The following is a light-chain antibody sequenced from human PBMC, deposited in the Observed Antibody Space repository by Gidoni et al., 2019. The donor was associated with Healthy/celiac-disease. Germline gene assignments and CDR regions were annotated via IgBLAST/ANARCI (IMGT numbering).Light chain of an antibody. J-gene: IGKJ1*01. CDR1: QGIRNV. CDR3: LQDYNYAWT. CDR2: AAS. V-gene: IGKV1-6*01. Sequence: ATKMTHIPLALSAAVRDRVTITCRASQGIRNVLGWYQQKPGKAPKLLIYAASSFQSGVPSRFSGSGSGTDFTLTISSLQPEDFATYYCLQDYNYAWTFGQGTKVEIK.